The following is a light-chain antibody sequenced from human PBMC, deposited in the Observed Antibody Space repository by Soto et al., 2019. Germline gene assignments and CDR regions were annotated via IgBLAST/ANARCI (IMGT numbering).Light chain of an antibody. CDR2: EVG. J-gene: IGLJ3*02. CDR3: NSYTTSSLWV. V-gene: IGLV2-14*01. Sequence: QSALTQPASVSGSPGQSITISCTGTSSDVGGYNYVSWYQQHPGKAPKLMIYEVGNRPSGVSNRFSGSKSGNTVSLTISGLQAEDEADYYCNSYTTSSLWVFGGGTKLTVL. CDR1: SSDVGGYNY.